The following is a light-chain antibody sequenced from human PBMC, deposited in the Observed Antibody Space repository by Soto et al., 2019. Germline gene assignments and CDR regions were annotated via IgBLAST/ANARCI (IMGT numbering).Light chain of an antibody. CDR2: GAS. CDR1: QSVSSSN. CDR3: QHCGSSQWT. Sequence: EIVLTQSPGTLSLSPGERATLSCRASQSVSSSNLAWYQQKPGQPPRLLIYGASSRATGVPDRFRGSGSGTDFTITISRLENEDFAVYSCQHCGSSQWTFRQGNK. V-gene: IGKV3-20*01. J-gene: IGKJ1*01.